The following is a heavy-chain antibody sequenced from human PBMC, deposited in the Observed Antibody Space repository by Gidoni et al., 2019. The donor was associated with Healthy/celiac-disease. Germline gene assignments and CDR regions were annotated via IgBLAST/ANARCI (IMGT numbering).Heavy chain of an antibody. CDR3: ATVHMDYGDYASYYGMDV. J-gene: IGHJ6*02. D-gene: IGHD4-17*01. Sequence: QVQLVQSGAEVQKPGASVKVSCMVSGYTLTELSMHWVRQAPGKGLEWMGGFDPEDGETIYAQKFQGRVTMTEDTSTDTAYMELSSLRSEDTAVYYCATVHMDYGDYASYYGMDVWGQGTTVTVSS. CDR1: GYTLTELS. CDR2: FDPEDGET. V-gene: IGHV1-24*01.